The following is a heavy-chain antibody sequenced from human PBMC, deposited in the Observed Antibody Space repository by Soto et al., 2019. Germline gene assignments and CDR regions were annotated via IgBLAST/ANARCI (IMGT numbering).Heavy chain of an antibody. CDR2: ISYDGSNK. J-gene: IGHJ4*02. CDR1: GFTFSSYA. D-gene: IGHD3-22*01. Sequence: QVQLVESGGGVVQPGRSLRLSCAASGFTFSSYAMHWVRQAPGKGLEWVAVISYDGSNKYYADSVKGRFTISRDNSKNTLYLQMNSLRAEDTAAYYCAREVDNDSSGNFDYWGQGTLVTVSS. CDR3: AREVDNDSSGNFDY. V-gene: IGHV3-30-3*01.